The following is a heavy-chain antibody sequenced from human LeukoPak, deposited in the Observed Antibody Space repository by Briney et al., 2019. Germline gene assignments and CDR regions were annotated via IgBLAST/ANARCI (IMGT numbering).Heavy chain of an antibody. D-gene: IGHD6-13*01. J-gene: IGHJ3*02. CDR3: VREGTFASPEAGRWIDSFDI. Sequence: PGGSLRLSCAASGFTFSSYSMNWVRQAPGKGLEWVSSISSSSSYIYYADSVKGRFTIFRDNANLYLQMNTLRPGDTAVYYCVREGTFASPEAGRWIDSFDIWGQGTMVTVSS. V-gene: IGHV3-21*01. CDR1: GFTFSSYS. CDR2: ISSSSSYI.